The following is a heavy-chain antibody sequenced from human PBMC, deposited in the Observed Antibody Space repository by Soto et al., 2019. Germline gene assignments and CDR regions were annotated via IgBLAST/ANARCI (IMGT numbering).Heavy chain of an antibody. V-gene: IGHV3-23*01. D-gene: IGHD4-17*01. Sequence: GGSLRLSCVASGFTFSNYAMSWVRQAPGKGLEWVSGISGSGGSTYYADSVKGRFTISRDNSKNTLYLQLNSLRAEDTAVYYCANIFRWDFVDYPGSNSWLDPWGQGILVTVSS. CDR3: ANIFRWDFVDYPGSNSWLDP. CDR2: ISGSGGST. J-gene: IGHJ5*02. CDR1: GFTFSNYA.